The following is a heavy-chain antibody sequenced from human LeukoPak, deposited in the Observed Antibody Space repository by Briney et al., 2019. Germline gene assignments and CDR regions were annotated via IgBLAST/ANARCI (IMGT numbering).Heavy chain of an antibody. CDR2: IWSDGSNK. CDR1: GFTFSGYG. Sequence: PGKSLRLSCAASGFTFSGYGMHWVRQAPGKGLEWVTVIWSDGSNKYYADSVKGRFTTSRDNSKNTLYLQMNSLRAEDTAVYYCAKELVRNWFDPWGQGTLVTVSS. D-gene: IGHD6-13*01. V-gene: IGHV3-33*06. CDR3: AKELVRNWFDP. J-gene: IGHJ5*02.